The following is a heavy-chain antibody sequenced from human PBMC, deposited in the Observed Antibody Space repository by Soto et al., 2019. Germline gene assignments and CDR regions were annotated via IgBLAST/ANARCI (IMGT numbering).Heavy chain of an antibody. CDR2: INGDESST. CDR1: GFTFSDYW. D-gene: IGHD1-26*01. CDR3: ERRGEIPGRAY. V-gene: IGHV3-74*01. Sequence: EVQLVQSGGGLVQPGGSLRLSCAASGFTFSDYWMHWVRQGPGKGLVWVSRINGDESSTSYADSVKGRFTISRDNAKNTLYLQKNRLRAEETAVSYCERRGEIPGRAYWGQGTLVTVSS. J-gene: IGHJ4*02.